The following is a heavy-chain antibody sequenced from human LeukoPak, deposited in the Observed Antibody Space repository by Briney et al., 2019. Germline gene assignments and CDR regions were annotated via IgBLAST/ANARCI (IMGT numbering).Heavy chain of an antibody. D-gene: IGHD4-17*01. J-gene: IGHJ6*03. CDR3: ARVKEAVTPAGRLGYYYYMDV. Sequence: SETLSLTCTVSGGSISSSSYYWGWIRQPPGKGLEWIGSIYYSGSTYYNPSLKSRVTISVDTSKNQFSLKLSSVTAADTAVYYCARVKEAVTPAGRLGYYYYMDVWGKGTTVTVSS. CDR2: IYYSGST. V-gene: IGHV4-39*07. CDR1: GGSISSSSYY.